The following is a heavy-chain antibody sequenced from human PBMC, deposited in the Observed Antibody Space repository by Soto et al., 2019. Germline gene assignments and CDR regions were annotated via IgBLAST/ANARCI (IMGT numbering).Heavy chain of an antibody. J-gene: IGHJ3*02. CDR3: ARDLPFGRGAFDI. CDR1: GGSISSYY. CDR2: IYYSGST. D-gene: IGHD3-10*01. Sequence: PSETLSLTCTVSGGSISSYYWSWIRQPPGKGLEWIGYIYYSGSTNYNPSLKSRVTISVDTSKNQFSLKLSSVTAADTAVYYCARDLPFGRGAFDIWRQGTMVTVSS. V-gene: IGHV4-59*01.